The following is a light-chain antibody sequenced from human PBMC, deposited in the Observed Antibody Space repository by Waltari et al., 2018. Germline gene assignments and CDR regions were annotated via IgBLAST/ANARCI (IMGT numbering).Light chain of an antibody. CDR2: EVS. CDR3: SSYAGGNNAKVV. V-gene: IGLV2-8*01. Sequence: QSALTQPPSASGSPGQSVPISCTGPSRYVGGYDYVSWYQQHPGKAPKLMIYEVSQRPSGVPARFSGSKSGNRASLTVSGLQAEDEADYYCSSYAGGNNAKVVFGGGTKLTVL. CDR1: SRYVGGYDY. J-gene: IGLJ2*01.